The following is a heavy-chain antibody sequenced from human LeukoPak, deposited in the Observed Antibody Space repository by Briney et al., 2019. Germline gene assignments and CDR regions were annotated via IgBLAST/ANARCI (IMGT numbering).Heavy chain of an antibody. J-gene: IGHJ4*02. CDR2: ISGSGTST. V-gene: IGHV3-23*01. D-gene: IGHD4-23*01. Sequence: GGALRLSCAASGFSFSSYVMSWVRQAPGKGLEWVSGISGSGTSTYHADSVKGRLTISRDNSKSTLYLQMNSLRAGDAAVYFCARGRAVDQAFDFWGQGTLVTVPS. CDR1: GFSFSSYV. CDR3: ARGRAVDQAFDF.